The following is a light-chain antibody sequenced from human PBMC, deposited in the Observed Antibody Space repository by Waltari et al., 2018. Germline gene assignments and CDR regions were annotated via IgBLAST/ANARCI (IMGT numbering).Light chain of an antibody. J-gene: IGLJ3*02. CDR3: MILYNNAVV. CDR2: HRPDSSQ. V-gene: IGLV5-45*01. Sequence: PRVSPQFLRKHRPDSSQHRGSGVPRRFSVSRDTSANAEVLLISGLQSEDEADYYCMILYNNAVVFGGGTKLTVL.